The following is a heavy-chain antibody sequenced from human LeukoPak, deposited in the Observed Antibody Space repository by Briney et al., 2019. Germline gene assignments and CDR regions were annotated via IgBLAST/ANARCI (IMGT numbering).Heavy chain of an antibody. CDR2: ISDTGGTT. D-gene: IGHD6-19*01. V-gene: IGHV3-23*01. CDR1: GFTFSNLA. CDR3: AKDARRYSGWYFFDH. Sequence: QPGGSLRLSCVASGFTFSNLAMGWVRQAPGKGLEWVSVISDTGGTTYYADSVKGRFTISRDNSRNTLYLQMNSLRVGDTAVYFCAKDARRYSGWYFFDHWGQGTLVTVST. J-gene: IGHJ4*02.